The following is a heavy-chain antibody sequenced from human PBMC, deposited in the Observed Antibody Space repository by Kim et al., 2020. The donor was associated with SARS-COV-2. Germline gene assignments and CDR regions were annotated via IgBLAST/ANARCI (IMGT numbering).Heavy chain of an antibody. J-gene: IGHJ4*02. CDR3: ARSTVDYGDAGGY. V-gene: IGHV3-21*01. D-gene: IGHD4-17*01. Sequence: GGSLRLSWAVSGFTFSSYSMNWVRQAPGKGLEWVSSISSSSSYLYYADSVKGRFTISRDNAKNSLYLQMNSLRAEDTAVYYCARSTVDYGDAGGYWGQGT. CDR2: ISSSSSYL. CDR1: GFTFSSYS.